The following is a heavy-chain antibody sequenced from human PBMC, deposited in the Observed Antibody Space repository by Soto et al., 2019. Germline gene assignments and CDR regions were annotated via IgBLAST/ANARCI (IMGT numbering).Heavy chain of an antibody. Sequence: QVQLVESGGGVVQPGRSLRLSCAASGFTFSSYAMHWVRQAPGKGLEWVAVISYDGSNKYYADSVKGRFTISRDNSKNTLDLQMNSLGAEDTAVYYWARDNEPGATGSGAFDIWGQGTMVTVSS. V-gene: IGHV3-30-3*01. J-gene: IGHJ3*02. CDR1: GFTFSSYA. D-gene: IGHD1-26*01. CDR2: ISYDGSNK. CDR3: ARDNEPGATGSGAFDI.